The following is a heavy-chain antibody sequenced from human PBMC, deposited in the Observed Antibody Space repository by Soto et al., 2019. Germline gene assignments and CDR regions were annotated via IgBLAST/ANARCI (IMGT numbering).Heavy chain of an antibody. V-gene: IGHV4-34*01. D-gene: IGHD2-21*02. CDR2: IHRDGST. J-gene: IGHJ4*02. CDR1: GGSFRTHS. Sequence: VQLQQWGAGLLKPSETLSLTCAIYGGSFRTHSKSWVRQPPGKGLAWIGEIHRDGSTNYNPSLKSRVTMSADTSKNQFSLELTSLTAADTAVYYCATYDVGTIIQDYWAQGTLVTVSS. CDR3: ATYDVGTIIQDY.